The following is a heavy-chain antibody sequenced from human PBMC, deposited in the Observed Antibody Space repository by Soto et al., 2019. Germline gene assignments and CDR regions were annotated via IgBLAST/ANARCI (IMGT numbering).Heavy chain of an antibody. CDR1: GYTFTSYG. Sequence: ASVKVSCKASGYTFTSYGISWVRQAPGQGLEWMGWISAYNGNTKYVQKFQGRVTMATDTSTSTAYMELRSLRSDDTAVYYCARDAAAGLNDYWGQGTLVTVSS. CDR3: ARDAAAGLNDY. J-gene: IGHJ4*02. CDR2: ISAYNGNT. D-gene: IGHD6-13*01. V-gene: IGHV1-18*01.